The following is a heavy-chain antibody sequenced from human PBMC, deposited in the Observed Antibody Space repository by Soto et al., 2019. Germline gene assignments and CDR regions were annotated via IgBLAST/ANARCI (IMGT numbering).Heavy chain of an antibody. D-gene: IGHD3-10*01. J-gene: IGHJ4*02. CDR3: ARDLEFRDGNISHLDY. CDR2: IIPIIGTP. V-gene: IGHV1-69*13. Sequence: SVKVSCKASGGTFRNHVFNWVRQAPGQGLEWMGGIIPIIGTPNYAQKFQGRVTITADASTSTVYLEVSSLRSQDTAVYYCARDLEFRDGNISHLDYWGRGTLVTVSS. CDR1: GGTFRNHV.